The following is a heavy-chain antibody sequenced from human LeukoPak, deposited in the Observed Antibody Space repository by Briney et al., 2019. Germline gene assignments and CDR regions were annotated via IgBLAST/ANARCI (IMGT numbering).Heavy chain of an antibody. CDR3: ARQGAYCGGDCYPDY. V-gene: IGHV5-51*01. Sequence: GESLKISCKGSGYSFTSYWIGWVRQMPGKGLEWMGIIYPGDSDTRYSPSFQGQVTISADKSIGTAYLQWSSLKASDTAMYYCARQGAYCGGDCYPDYWGQGTLVTVSS. CDR2: IYPGDSDT. J-gene: IGHJ4*02. D-gene: IGHD2-21*02. CDR1: GYSFTSYW.